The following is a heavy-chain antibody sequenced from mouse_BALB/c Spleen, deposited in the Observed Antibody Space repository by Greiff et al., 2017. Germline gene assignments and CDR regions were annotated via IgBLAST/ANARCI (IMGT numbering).Heavy chain of an antibody. CDR2: IRLKSDNYAT. CDR3: TPITTSSFAY. J-gene: IGHJ3*01. D-gene: IGHD1-2*01. CDR1: GFTFSSYW. Sequence: EVKLEESGGGLVQPGGSMKLSCVASGFTFSSYWMSWVRQSPEKGLEWVAEIRLKSDNYATHYAESVKGKFTISRDDSKSRLYLQMNSLRAEDTGIYYCTPITTSSFAYWGQGTLVTVSA. V-gene: IGHV6-6*02.